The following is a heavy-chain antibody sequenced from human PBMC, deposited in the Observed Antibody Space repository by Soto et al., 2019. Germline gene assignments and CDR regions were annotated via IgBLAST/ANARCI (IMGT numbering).Heavy chain of an antibody. CDR3: ARDLDGSGSYYTKY. Sequence: ASVKVSCKASGYTLSSICISWVLQAPGQGLEWMGWISPYKGNTYYAQRLQGRVTMTTDTSTSTAYMELRSLRSDDTAVYFCARDLDGSGSYYTKYWGQGTLVTVSS. D-gene: IGHD3-10*01. J-gene: IGHJ4*02. CDR1: GYTLSSIC. CDR2: ISPYKGNT. V-gene: IGHV1-18*01.